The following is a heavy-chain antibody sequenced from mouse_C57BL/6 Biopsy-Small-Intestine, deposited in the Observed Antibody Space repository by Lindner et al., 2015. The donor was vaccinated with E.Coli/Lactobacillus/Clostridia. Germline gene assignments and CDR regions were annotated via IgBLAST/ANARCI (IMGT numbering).Heavy chain of an antibody. CDR3: ARTGTYAMDY. V-gene: IGHV1-19*01. CDR2: INPNNGGT. CDR1: GYTFTDYY. Sequence: VQLQESGPVLVKPGASVKMSCKASGYTFTDYYMNWVKQSHGKSLEWIGDINPNNGGTIYNQKFKGKATLTVDKSSSTAYMELRSLTSEDSAVYYCARTGTYAMDYWGQGTSVTVSS. D-gene: IGHD4-1*01. J-gene: IGHJ4*01.